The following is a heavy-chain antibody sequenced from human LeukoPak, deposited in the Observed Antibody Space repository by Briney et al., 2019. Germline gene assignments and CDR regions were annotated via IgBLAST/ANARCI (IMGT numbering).Heavy chain of an antibody. V-gene: IGHV3-7*01. CDR1: GFTFSSYW. J-gene: IGHJ3*02. Sequence: PGGSLRLSCAASGFTFSSYWMSWVRQAPGKGLEWVANIKQDGGEKYYVDSVKGRFTISRDNAKNSLYLQMNSLRAEDTAAYYCAGFRSGYYRVFDIWGQGTMVTVSS. CDR2: IKQDGGEK. D-gene: IGHD3-3*01. CDR3: AGFRSGYYRVFDI.